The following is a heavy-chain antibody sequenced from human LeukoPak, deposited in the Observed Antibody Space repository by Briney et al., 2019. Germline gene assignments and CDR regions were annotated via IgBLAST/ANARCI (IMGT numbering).Heavy chain of an antibody. D-gene: IGHD3-10*01. V-gene: IGHV4-34*01. CDR2: INHSGST. CDR1: GGSFSGYY. J-gene: IGHJ6*02. Sequence: PSETLSLTCAVYGGSFSGYYWSWIRQPPGKGLEWIGEINHSGSTNYNPSLKSRVTISVDTSKNQFSLKLSSVTAADTAVYYCARQHKVGVDAPLRKRGKKNGSGSYTPYGMDVWGQGTTVTVSS. CDR3: ARQHKVGVDAPLRKRGKKNGSGSYTPYGMDV.